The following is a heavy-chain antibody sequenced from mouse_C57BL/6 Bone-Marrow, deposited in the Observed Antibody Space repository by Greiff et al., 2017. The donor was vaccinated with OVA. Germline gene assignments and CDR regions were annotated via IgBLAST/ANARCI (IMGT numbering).Heavy chain of an antibody. CDR2: INPTYGTT. Sequence: EVQLLQSVPELVKPGASVKISCKASGYSFTDYNMNWVKQSNGKSLEWIGVINPTYGTTSYNQKFKGKATLTVDQSSSTAYMQHNSLTSEDSAVYDCAFCDGSSCGYFDVWGTGTTVTVSS. D-gene: IGHD1-1*01. CDR3: AFCDGSSCGYFDV. CDR1: GYSFTDYN. V-gene: IGHV1-39*01. J-gene: IGHJ1*03.